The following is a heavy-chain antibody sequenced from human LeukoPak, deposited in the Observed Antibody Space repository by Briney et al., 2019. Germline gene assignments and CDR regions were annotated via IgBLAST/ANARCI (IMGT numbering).Heavy chain of an antibody. CDR3: ARSNRDSFDY. CDR2: IHPNNGDT. D-gene: IGHD1-14*01. J-gene: IGHJ4*02. Sequence: ASVKVSCKSSGYTFIDYGISWVRQAPGQGLEWVGWIHPNNGDTNSAQKFQGRVAMTRDTSISTAYMELNRLTSDDTAVYYCARSNRDSFDYWGQGTLVTVSS. CDR1: GYTFIDYG. V-gene: IGHV1-2*02.